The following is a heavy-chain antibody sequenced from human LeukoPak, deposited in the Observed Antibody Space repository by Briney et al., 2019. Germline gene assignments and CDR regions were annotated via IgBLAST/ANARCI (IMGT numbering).Heavy chain of an antibody. CDR2: INHSGST. Sequence: TSSETLSLTCTVSGGSISSYYWSWIRQPPGKGLEWIGEINHSGSTNYNPSLKSRVTISVDTSKNQFSLKLSSVTAADTAVYYCARRAAVVVPAAMRGAFDIWGQGTMVTVSS. CDR3: ARRAAVVVPAAMRGAFDI. J-gene: IGHJ3*02. V-gene: IGHV4-34*01. D-gene: IGHD2-2*01. CDR1: GGSISSYY.